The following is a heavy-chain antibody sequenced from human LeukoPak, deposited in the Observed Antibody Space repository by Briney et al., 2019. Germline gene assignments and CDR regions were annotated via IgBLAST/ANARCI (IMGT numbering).Heavy chain of an antibody. Sequence: SETLSLTCIVSGGSISSYYWSWIRQPPGKGLEWIGYIYSSGSTNSNSSLKSRVTISVDTSKSQFSLKMTSVTAADTAVYYCAGQGSGGRAFDIWGQGTMVTVSS. V-gene: IGHV4-59*08. CDR1: GGSISSYY. D-gene: IGHD1-26*01. J-gene: IGHJ3*02. CDR2: IYSSGST. CDR3: AGQGSGGRAFDI.